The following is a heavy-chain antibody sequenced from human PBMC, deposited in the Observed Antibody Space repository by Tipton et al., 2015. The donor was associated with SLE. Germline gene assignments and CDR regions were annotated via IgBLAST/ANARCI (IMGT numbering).Heavy chain of an antibody. V-gene: IGHV3-30-3*01. CDR1: GFTFSSYA. J-gene: IGHJ4*02. Sequence: SLRLSCAASGFTFSSYAMHWVRQAPGKGLEWVAVISYDGSNKYYADSVKGRFTISRDNSKNTLYLQMNSLRAEDTAVYYCASLRGSGYYYRDYWGQGTLVTVSS. D-gene: IGHD3-22*01. CDR2: ISYDGSNK. CDR3: ASLRGSGYYYRDY.